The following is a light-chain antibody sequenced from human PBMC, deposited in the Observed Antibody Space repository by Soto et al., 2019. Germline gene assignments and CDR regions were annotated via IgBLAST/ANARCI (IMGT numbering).Light chain of an antibody. Sequence: EIVMTQSPATLSVSPGERATLSCRASQSVSSNLAWYQQRPGQAPRLLIYAASTRATGIPARFSGSGSGTEFSLTISSLQSEDFGVYYCQQYNNWPRTFGQGTKVEIK. CDR1: QSVSSN. J-gene: IGKJ1*01. CDR2: AAS. CDR3: QQYNNWPRT. V-gene: IGKV3-15*01.